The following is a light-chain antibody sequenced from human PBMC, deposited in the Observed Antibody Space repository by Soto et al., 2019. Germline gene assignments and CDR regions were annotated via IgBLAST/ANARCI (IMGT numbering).Light chain of an antibody. CDR3: QQYNDYIT. CDR2: AAS. V-gene: IGKV1-5*01. J-gene: IGKJ5*01. CDR1: QGISSF. Sequence: IQLTQTPSSLSASVGDRVTITCRASQGISSFLAWYQQKPGKAPKLLIYAASTLENGVPTRFSGTGSETEFTLTVSSLQPDDSATYYCQQYNDYITFGQGTRLEIK.